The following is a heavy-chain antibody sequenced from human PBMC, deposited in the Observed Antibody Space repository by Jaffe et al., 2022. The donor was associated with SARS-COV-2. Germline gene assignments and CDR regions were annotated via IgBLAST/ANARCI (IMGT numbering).Heavy chain of an antibody. CDR2: ISGSGGST. Sequence: EVQLLESGGGLVQPGGSLRLSCAASGFTFSSYAMSWVRQAPGKGLEWVSAISGSGGSTYYADSVKGRFTISRDNSKNTLYLQMNSLRAEDTAVYYCAKAGQSSRTWPYYYGMDVWGQGTTVTVSS. CDR3: AKAGQSSRTWPYYYGMDV. V-gene: IGHV3-23*01. D-gene: IGHD6-19*01. J-gene: IGHJ6*02. CDR1: GFTFSSYA.